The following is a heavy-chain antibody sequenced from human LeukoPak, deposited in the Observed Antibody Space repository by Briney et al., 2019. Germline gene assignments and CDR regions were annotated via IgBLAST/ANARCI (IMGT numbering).Heavy chain of an antibody. CDR2: ISISGSTR. Sequence: GGSLRLSCAASGFTFSSYSMHWVRQAPGKGLEWISYISISGSTRYYADSVQGRFTVSRDNAKNSLYLQMNSLRAEDTAVYYCARRAYYYDSSGYYVDYWGQGTLVTVSS. D-gene: IGHD3-22*01. CDR3: ARRAYYYDSSGYYVDY. V-gene: IGHV3-48*01. CDR1: GFTFSSYS. J-gene: IGHJ4*02.